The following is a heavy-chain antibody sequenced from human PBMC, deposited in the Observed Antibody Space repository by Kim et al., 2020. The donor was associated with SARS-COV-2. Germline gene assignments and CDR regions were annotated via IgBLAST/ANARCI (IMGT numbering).Heavy chain of an antibody. D-gene: IGHD1-26*01. Sequence: SVKVSCKASGGTLSSSTISWVRQAPGQGLEWMGRIIPILDKTNYAQNFQGRVTITADKSTRTAYMEVSSLRSEDTAVDCCVRDVGVGWSRFDYWGQGTL. J-gene: IGHJ4*02. V-gene: IGHV1-69*08. CDR1: GGTLSSST. CDR2: IIPILDKT. CDR3: VRDVGVGWSRFDY.